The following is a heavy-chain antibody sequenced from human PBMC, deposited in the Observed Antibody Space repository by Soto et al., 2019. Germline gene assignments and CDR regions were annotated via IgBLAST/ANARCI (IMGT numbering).Heavy chain of an antibody. J-gene: IGHJ4*02. CDR3: TSSSVPYYGDYCEIDY. V-gene: IGHV3-15*07. CDR1: GFTFSNAR. CDR2: IKSKTDGGTT. D-gene: IGHD4-17*01. Sequence: GGSLKLSCAASGFTFSNARMNWVRQAPWKGLEWIGSIKSKTDGGTTDYAAPVKGSFTISRDDSKNTLYLQMNSLKTDDTAVYYCTSSSVPYYGDYCEIDYWGQGTLVTVSS.